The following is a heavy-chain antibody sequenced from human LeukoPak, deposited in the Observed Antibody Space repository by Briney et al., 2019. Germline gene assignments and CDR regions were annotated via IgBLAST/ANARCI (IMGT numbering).Heavy chain of an antibody. Sequence: GGSLRLSCAASGFTFSTYWMHWVRQAPGKGLVWVSRINSDESNTNYADSVKGRFTISRDNAKNTLCLQMNSLRAEDTAVYYCARDDYGDYFFPYWGQGTLVTVSS. D-gene: IGHD4-17*01. CDR1: GFTFSTYW. J-gene: IGHJ4*02. CDR2: INSDESNT. CDR3: ARDDYGDYFFPY. V-gene: IGHV3-74*01.